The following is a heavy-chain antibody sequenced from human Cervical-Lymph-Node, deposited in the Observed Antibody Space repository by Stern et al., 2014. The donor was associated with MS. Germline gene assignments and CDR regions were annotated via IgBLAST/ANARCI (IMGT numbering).Heavy chain of an antibody. Sequence: QVQLQESGPGLVKPSQTLSLTCTVSGGSISSGDHYWSWFRQPPGKGLEWIGYIYYSGSTSYNPSLKSRVIISVDTSKNQFFLKVNSVTAADTAVYYCARGPTVTTDYWGQGTLVTVSS. CDR2: IYYSGST. CDR1: GGSISSGDHY. CDR3: ARGPTVTTDY. J-gene: IGHJ4*02. V-gene: IGHV4-30-4*01. D-gene: IGHD4-11*01.